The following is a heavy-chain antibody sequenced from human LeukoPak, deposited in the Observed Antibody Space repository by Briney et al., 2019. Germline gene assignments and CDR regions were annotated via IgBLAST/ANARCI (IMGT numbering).Heavy chain of an antibody. J-gene: IGHJ6*02. D-gene: IGHD3-10*01. Sequence: GGSLRLSCAASGFTFSSYAMSWVRQAPGRGLEWVSAISGSGGSTYYADSVKGRFTISRDNSKNTLYLQMNSLRAEDTAVYYCAKPHGLSGERYYYGMDVWGQGTTVTVSS. V-gene: IGHV3-23*01. CDR2: ISGSGGST. CDR1: GFTFSSYA. CDR3: AKPHGLSGERYYYGMDV.